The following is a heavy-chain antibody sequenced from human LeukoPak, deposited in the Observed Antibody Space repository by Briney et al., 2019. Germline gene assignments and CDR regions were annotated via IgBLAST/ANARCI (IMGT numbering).Heavy chain of an antibody. D-gene: IGHD3-3*01. Sequence: ASVKVSCKASGYTFTSYGISWVRQAPGQGLEWMGWISAYNGNTNYAQKFQGRVTMTRDTSISTAYMELSRLRSDDTAVYYCARDSRDFWSGYYTCYFDYWGQGTLVTVSS. CDR2: ISAYNGNT. V-gene: IGHV1-18*01. CDR1: GYTFTSYG. CDR3: ARDSRDFWSGYYTCYFDY. J-gene: IGHJ4*02.